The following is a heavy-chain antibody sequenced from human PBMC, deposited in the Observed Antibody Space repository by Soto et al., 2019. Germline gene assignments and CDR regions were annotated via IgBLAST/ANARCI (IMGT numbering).Heavy chain of an antibody. CDR1: GGSISSSSYY. J-gene: IGHJ4*02. CDR2: IYYSGST. D-gene: IGHD3-3*01. CDR3: ARHYDFWSGYPYFDY. V-gene: IGHV4-39*01. Sequence: SETLSLTCTVSGGSISSSSYYWGWIRQPPGKGLEWIGSIYYSGSTYYNPSLKIRVTISVDTSKNQFSLKLSSVTAADTAVYYCARHYDFWSGYPYFDYWGQGTLVTVSS.